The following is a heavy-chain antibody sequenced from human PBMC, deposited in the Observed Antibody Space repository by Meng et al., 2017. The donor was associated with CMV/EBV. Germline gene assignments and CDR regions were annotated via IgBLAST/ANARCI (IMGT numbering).Heavy chain of an antibody. V-gene: IGHV3-30*09. CDR3: ARDRNTYKGGYSSSWGGY. CDR1: GFTFSSYA. CDR2: ISYDGSNK. Sequence: GGSLRLSCAASGFTFSSYAMHWVRQAPGKGLEWVAVISYDGSNKYYADSVKGRFAISRDNSKNTLHLQMNSLRAEDTAVYYCARDRNTYKGGYSSSWGGYWGQGTLVTVSS. J-gene: IGHJ4*02. D-gene: IGHD6-13*01.